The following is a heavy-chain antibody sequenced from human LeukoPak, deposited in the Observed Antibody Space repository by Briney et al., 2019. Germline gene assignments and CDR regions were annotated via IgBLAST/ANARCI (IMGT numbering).Heavy chain of an antibody. J-gene: IGHJ4*02. Sequence: GGSLRLSCAASGFTFSDYYMSWIRQAPGKGLEWVSYISSSGSTIYYADSVKGRFTISRDNAKNSLYLQMNSLRAEDTAVYYCAKGAYYDSSGYIFDYWGQGTLVTVSS. V-gene: IGHV3-11*01. CDR2: ISSSGSTI. CDR3: AKGAYYDSSGYIFDY. D-gene: IGHD3-22*01. CDR1: GFTFSDYY.